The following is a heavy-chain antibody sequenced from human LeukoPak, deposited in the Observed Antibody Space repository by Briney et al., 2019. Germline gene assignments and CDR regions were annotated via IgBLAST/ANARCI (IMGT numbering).Heavy chain of an antibody. CDR1: GDSVSSNSAA. J-gene: IGHJ4*02. V-gene: IGHV6-1*01. Sequence: SQTLSLTCAISGDSVSSNSAAWNWIRQSPSRGLEWLGRTYYRSKWYNDYAVSVKSRITINPDTSKNQFSLQLNSVTPEDTAVYYCARDLIEAYYYDSSGYYFDYWGRGTLVTVSS. D-gene: IGHD3-22*01. CDR2: TYYRSKWYN. CDR3: ARDLIEAYYYDSSGYYFDY.